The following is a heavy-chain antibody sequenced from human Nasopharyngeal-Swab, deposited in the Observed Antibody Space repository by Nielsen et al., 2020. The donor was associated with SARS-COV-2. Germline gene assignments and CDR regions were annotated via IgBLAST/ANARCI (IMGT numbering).Heavy chain of an antibody. J-gene: IGHJ6*03. Sequence: WIRQPPGKGLEWVSSVSGRDSTYYADSEKGRFTISRDISKNTLYLQMNSLRAEDTAVYYCAKDRNSAYYYYYMDVWGKGTTVTVSS. D-gene: IGHD1-26*01. V-gene: IGHV3-23*01. CDR2: VSGRDST. CDR3: AKDRNSAYYYYYMDV.